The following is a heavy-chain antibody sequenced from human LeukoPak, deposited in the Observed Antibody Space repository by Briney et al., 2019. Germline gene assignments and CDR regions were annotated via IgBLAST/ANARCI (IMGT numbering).Heavy chain of an antibody. Sequence: SETLSLTCTVSGGSISSYYWSWIRQPPGKGLEWIGYIYYSGSTNYNPSLKSRVTISVDTSKNQFSLKLSSVTAADTAVYYCARGARGRGNYFDYWGQGTLVTVSS. CDR2: IYYSGST. D-gene: IGHD3-16*01. CDR1: GGSISSYY. J-gene: IGHJ4*02. V-gene: IGHV4-59*01. CDR3: ARGARGRGNYFDY.